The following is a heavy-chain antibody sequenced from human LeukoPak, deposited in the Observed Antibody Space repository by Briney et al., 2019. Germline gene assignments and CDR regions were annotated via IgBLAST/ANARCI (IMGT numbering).Heavy chain of an antibody. J-gene: IGHJ4*02. Sequence: GRSLRLSCAAFGFTFNRYGMHWVRQAPGKGLEWVGFIRSKAYGGTTEYAASVKGRFTISRDDSKSIAYLQMNSLKTEDTAVYYCSMKITIFGASGDYWGQGTLVTVSS. D-gene: IGHD3-3*01. V-gene: IGHV3-49*04. CDR3: SMKITIFGASGDY. CDR2: IRSKAYGGTT. CDR1: GFTFNRYG.